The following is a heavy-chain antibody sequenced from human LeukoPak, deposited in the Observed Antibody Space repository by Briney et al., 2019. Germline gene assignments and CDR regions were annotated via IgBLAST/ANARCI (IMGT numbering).Heavy chain of an antibody. CDR1: GFTVSSNY. Sequence: GGSLRLSCAASGFTVSSNYMSWVRQAPGKGLEWVSVIYSGGSTYYADSVKGRFTISGDNSKNTLYLQMNSLRAEDTAVYYCARDGSGSYYRAWAFDIWGQGTMVTVSS. CDR2: IYSGGST. D-gene: IGHD3-10*01. J-gene: IGHJ3*02. V-gene: IGHV3-53*01. CDR3: ARDGSGSYYRAWAFDI.